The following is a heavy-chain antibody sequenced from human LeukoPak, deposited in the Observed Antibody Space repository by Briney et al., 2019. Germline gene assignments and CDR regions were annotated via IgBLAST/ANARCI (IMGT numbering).Heavy chain of an antibody. CDR2: ISSDGNTQ. Sequence: GGSLRLSCAASGFTFSSYAMHWVRQAPGKGLEWAAVISSDGNTQYYADSVEGRFTISRDNSKSTLYLQMNSLRAEDTAVYYCAKAQDGDYVDYWGQGTLVTVSS. V-gene: IGHV3-30-3*01. D-gene: IGHD4-17*01. CDR1: GFTFSSYA. J-gene: IGHJ4*02. CDR3: AKAQDGDYVDY.